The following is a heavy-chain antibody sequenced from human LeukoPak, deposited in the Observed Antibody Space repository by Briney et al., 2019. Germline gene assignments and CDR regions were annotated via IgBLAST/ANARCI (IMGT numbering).Heavy chain of an antibody. CDR2: INHSGST. CDR3: ARERGLPDY. Sequence: SETLSLTCAVYGGSFSGYYWSWIRQPPGKGLEWIGEINHSGSTNYNPSLKSRVTISVDTSKNQFSLKLSSVTAADTAVYYCARERGLPDYWGQGTLVTVSS. V-gene: IGHV4-34*01. D-gene: IGHD5-24*01. J-gene: IGHJ4*02. CDR1: GGSFSGYY.